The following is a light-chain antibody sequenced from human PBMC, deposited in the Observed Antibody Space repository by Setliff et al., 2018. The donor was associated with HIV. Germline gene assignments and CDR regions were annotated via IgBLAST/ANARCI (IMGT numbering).Light chain of an antibody. Sequence: ELTQPPSLSVAPGKTARITCGGNHIGSKSVHWYQQKPGQAPMLVVYDDSDRPSGIPERFSGSNSGNTATLTISRVEAGDEADYFCQVWDSSSDPVLFGGGTKVTVL. J-gene: IGLJ2*01. CDR2: DDS. CDR3: QVWDSSSDPVL. V-gene: IGLV3-21*03. CDR1: HIGSKS.